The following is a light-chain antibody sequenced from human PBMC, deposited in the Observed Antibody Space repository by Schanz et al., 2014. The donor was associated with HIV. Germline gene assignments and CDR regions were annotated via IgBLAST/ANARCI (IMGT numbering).Light chain of an antibody. Sequence: EIVMTQSPATLSLSPGERATVSCRASQSVSSNLAWYQQKLGQAPRLLIYDASKRATGIPPRFSGSGSGTDFTLTINSLEPEDFALYYCQQGGSWPLTFGGGTTVEIK. CDR3: QQGGSWPLT. V-gene: IGKV3-11*01. CDR1: QSVSSN. J-gene: IGKJ4*01. CDR2: DAS.